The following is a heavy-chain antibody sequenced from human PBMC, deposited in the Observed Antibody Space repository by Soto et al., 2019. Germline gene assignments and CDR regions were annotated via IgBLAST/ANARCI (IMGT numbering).Heavy chain of an antibody. V-gene: IGHV3-23*01. CDR2: ITGSGDRT. J-gene: IGHJ4*02. CDR3: AKESVDCSRTSCPDY. CDR1: GFTFSFYA. Sequence: EVQLLESGGGLVQPGGSLRLSCAASGFTFSFYAMTWVRQAPGKGLQWVSAITGSGDRTYYADSVKGRFTVSRDTSKNTLYLQMNSLRAEDTAVYNCAKESVDCSRTSCPDYWGQGTLVTVSS. D-gene: IGHD2-2*01.